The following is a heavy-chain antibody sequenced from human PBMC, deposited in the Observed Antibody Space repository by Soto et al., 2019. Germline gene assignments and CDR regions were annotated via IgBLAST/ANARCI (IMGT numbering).Heavy chain of an antibody. Sequence: QIQLVQSGPEVKKPGTSVKVSCKASGFTFSSSAVHWVRQARGQRLEGIGWIVVGSGNTNYAQKFQERVTITRDTSTGTAYMELSSLRSEDTAVYYCAAAGGQWFGELPSDYWGQGTLVTVSS. V-gene: IGHV1-58*01. CDR1: GFTFSSSA. CDR2: IVVGSGNT. J-gene: IGHJ4*02. D-gene: IGHD3-10*01. CDR3: AAAGGQWFGELPSDY.